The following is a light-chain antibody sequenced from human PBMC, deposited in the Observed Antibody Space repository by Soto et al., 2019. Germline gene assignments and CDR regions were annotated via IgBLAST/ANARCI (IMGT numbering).Light chain of an antibody. CDR1: SSNIGAGYD. CDR2: GNS. Sequence: QSVLTQPPSVSGAPGQRVTISCTGSSSNIGAGYDVHWYQQLPGTAPKLLIYGNSNRPSGVPDRFSGSKSGTSASLAITGLHAEDEAAYYCQSYDSSLRAVVFGGGTKLTVL. J-gene: IGLJ2*01. CDR3: QSYDSSLRAVV. V-gene: IGLV1-40*01.